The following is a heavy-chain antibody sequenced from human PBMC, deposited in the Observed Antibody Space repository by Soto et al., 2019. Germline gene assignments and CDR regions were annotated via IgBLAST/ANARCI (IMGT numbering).Heavy chain of an antibody. J-gene: IGHJ6*02. CDR1: GYSFTTYG. D-gene: IGHD3-10*01. V-gene: IGHV1-18*01. Sequence: QVQLVQSGDEVKKPGTSVKVSCKASGYSFTTYGIIWVRQAPGQGLEWMAWISANNGNTKYAQNLQGRVSLTTDTSTSTAYMELRSLRSDDTAVYSFARLKQLVFLGVWGQGSKVTVSS. CDR3: ARLKQLVFLGV. CDR2: ISANNGNT.